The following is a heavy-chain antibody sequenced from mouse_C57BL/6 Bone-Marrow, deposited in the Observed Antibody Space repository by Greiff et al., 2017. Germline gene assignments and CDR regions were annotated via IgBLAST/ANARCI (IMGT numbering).Heavy chain of an antibody. J-gene: IGHJ2*01. CDR2: IDPSDSYT. Sequence: VQLQQPGAELVMPGASVKLSCKASGSPFTSYWMHWVKQRPEQGLEWIGKIDPSDSYTNYTQKFQGKSTLTVDKSSSTAYLQLSSLTSEDSAVYYCATSYYYGYFDYWGQGTTLTVSS. CDR3: ATSYYYGYFDY. CDR1: GSPFTSYW. D-gene: IGHD1-1*01. V-gene: IGHV1-69*01.